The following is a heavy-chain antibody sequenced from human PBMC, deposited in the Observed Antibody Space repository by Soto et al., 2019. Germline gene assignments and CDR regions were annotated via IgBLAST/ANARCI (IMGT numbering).Heavy chain of an antibody. Sequence: HPGGSLRLSCAASGLTFSSYSMNWVRKAPGKGLEWVSYISSSSSTIYYADSVKGRFTISRDNAKNSLYLQMNSLRAEDTAVYYCARDAPYYYGSGTPGWFDPWGQGTLVTVSS. CDR3: ARDAPYYYGSGTPGWFDP. J-gene: IGHJ5*02. V-gene: IGHV3-48*01. CDR1: GLTFSSYS. D-gene: IGHD3-10*01. CDR2: ISSSSSTI.